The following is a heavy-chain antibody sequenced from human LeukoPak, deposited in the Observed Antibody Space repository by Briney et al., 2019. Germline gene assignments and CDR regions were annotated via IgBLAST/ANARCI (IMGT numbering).Heavy chain of an antibody. V-gene: IGHV3-48*01. J-gene: IGHJ6*04. CDR1: GFTLSSYE. Sequence: GGSLRLSCIVSGFTLSSYEMTWFRQAPGKGLEWVSYISGHSSTIYYADSVKGRFTISRDNAKNSLYLQMTSLRAEDTAVYYCAELGITMIGGVWGKGTTVTISS. CDR3: AELGITMIGGV. CDR2: ISGHSSTI. D-gene: IGHD3-10*02.